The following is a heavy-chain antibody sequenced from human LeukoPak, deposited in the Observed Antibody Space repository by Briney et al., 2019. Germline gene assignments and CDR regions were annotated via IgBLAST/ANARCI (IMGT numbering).Heavy chain of an antibody. Sequence: GGSLRLSCAASGFTFSDFYMNWIRQAPGKGLEWVSYISSRGTTIYYADSVKGRFTVSRDNAKNSLYLQMNSLRAEDTAVYYCARDRGYTSFDFWGQGTLVAVSS. CDR3: ARDRGYTSFDF. CDR2: ISSRGTTI. V-gene: IGHV3-11*01. J-gene: IGHJ4*02. D-gene: IGHD5-18*01. CDR1: GFTFSDFY.